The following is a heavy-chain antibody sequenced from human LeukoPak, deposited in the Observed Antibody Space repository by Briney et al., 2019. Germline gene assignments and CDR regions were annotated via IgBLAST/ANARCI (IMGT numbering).Heavy chain of an antibody. V-gene: IGHV3-53*01. CDR3: ARDKRAGTFDI. CDR1: GFTVSSNF. CDR2: IYSGGST. J-gene: IGHJ3*02. D-gene: IGHD6-25*01. Sequence: GGSLRLSCAASGFTVSSNFMSWVRQAPGKGLEWVSVIYSGGSTYYAESVKGRVTISRDNSKNTLYLQMNNLRAEDTAVYYCARDKRAGTFDIWGQGTLVSVSS.